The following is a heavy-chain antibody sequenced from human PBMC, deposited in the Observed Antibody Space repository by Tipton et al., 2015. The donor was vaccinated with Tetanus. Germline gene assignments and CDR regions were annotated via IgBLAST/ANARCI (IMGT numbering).Heavy chain of an antibody. CDR3: ARESRSKIVGQ. CDR1: GFPFSSFG. V-gene: IGHV3-21*01. J-gene: IGHJ4*02. D-gene: IGHD2-21*01. Sequence: SLRLSCAASGFPFSSFGMTWVRPAPGKGLEWVSSITGSSSYIYYADSVKGRFTISRDNAKNSLYLQMNSLRAEDTAMYYCARESRSKIVGQWGQGALVTVSS. CDR2: ITGSSSYI.